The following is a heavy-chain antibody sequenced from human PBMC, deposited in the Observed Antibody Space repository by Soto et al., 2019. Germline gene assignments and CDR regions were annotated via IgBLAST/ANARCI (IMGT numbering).Heavy chain of an antibody. V-gene: IGHV4-61*01. J-gene: IGHJ5*02. CDR3: ARAASPYFDLLSAFHP. CDR2: IYYIGTT. CDR1: GGPLSSGSYF. Sequence: SKEPPCLPSTVFGGPLSSGSYFWLWIRQSPGQGLEWIWYIYYIGTTKYNPSLKSRVSISVDTSKNQFSLRLTSLSAADTAVYYCARAASPYFDLLSAFHPWGQGTLVTVS. D-gene: IGHD3-9*01.